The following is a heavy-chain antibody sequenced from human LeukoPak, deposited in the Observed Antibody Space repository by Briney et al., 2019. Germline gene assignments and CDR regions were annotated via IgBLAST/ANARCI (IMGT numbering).Heavy chain of an antibody. CDR3: AKDKRYYDSSGSPYYHYGMDV. V-gene: IGHV3-23*01. D-gene: IGHD3-22*01. J-gene: IGHJ6*02. Sequence: GGSLRLSCAASGFTFSSYAMSWVRQAPGKGLEWVSVISGSDDSTYYADSVKGRFTISRDNSKNTLHLQMNSLRAEDTAVYYCAKDKRYYDSSGSPYYHYGMDVWGQGTTVTVSS. CDR2: ISGSDDST. CDR1: GFTFSSYA.